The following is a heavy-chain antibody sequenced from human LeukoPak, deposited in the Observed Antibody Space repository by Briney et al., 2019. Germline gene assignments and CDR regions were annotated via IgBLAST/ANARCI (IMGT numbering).Heavy chain of an antibody. CDR2: ISWDGGST. Sequence: GGSLRLSCAASGFTFDDYTMHWVRQAPGKGLEWVSLISWDGGSTYYADSVKGRFTISRDNAKNTLYLQMNSLRVEDTAVYYCYNLWFAHWGQGTLVSVSS. V-gene: IGHV3-43*01. J-gene: IGHJ5*02. D-gene: IGHD1-14*01. CDR1: GFTFDDYT. CDR3: YNLWFAH.